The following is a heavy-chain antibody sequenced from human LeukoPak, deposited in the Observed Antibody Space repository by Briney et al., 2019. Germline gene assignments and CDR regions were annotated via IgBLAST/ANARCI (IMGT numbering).Heavy chain of an antibody. V-gene: IGHV1-69*04. CDR3: ARDQDRTTVTSSLGDCY. CDR2: IIPILGIS. Sequence: ASVKVSCKASGGTFSSYAISWVRQAPGQGLEWMGRIIPILGISNYAQKFQGRVPITADKSTSTAYMEQSSLRSEDTAVYYCARDQDRTTVTSSLGDCYLGQGTPGTGSS. D-gene: IGHD4-17*01. CDR1: GGTFSSYA. J-gene: IGHJ4*02.